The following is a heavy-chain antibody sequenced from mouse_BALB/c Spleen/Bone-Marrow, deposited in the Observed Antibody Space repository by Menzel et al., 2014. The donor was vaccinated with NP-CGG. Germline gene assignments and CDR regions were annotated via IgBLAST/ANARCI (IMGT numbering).Heavy chain of an antibody. J-gene: IGHJ2*01. Sequence: QVQLQQPGAELMKPGASVKISCKATGYTFSSYWIEWVKQRPGHGLEWIGEILPGSGSTNYNEKFKGKATFTADTSSNTAYMQLSSLTSEDSAVYYYAREDYYGSSYGDYWGQGTTLTVSS. V-gene: IGHV1-9*01. D-gene: IGHD1-1*01. CDR1: GYTFSSYW. CDR2: ILPGSGST. CDR3: AREDYYGSSYGDY.